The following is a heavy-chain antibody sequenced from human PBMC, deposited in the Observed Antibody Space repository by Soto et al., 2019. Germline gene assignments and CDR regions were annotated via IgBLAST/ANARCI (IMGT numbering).Heavy chain of an antibody. D-gene: IGHD3-10*01. Sequence: GGSLRLSCAASGFTFSTYGMHWVRQAPGKGLEWVAVISYDGSNKFYAESVKGRFTISRDNSQNTLYLQMNGLRTEDTAVYYCARDLGYGGSAMDVWGQGTTVTVSS. CDR2: ISYDGSNK. CDR1: GFTFSTYG. J-gene: IGHJ6*02. V-gene: IGHV3-30*03. CDR3: ARDLGYGGSAMDV.